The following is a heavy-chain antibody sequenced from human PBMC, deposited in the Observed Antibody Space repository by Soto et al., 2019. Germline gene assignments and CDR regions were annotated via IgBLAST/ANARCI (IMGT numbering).Heavy chain of an antibody. CDR3: AKGKDMVATIYFDY. Sequence: QVQLVESGGGVVQPGRSLRLSCAASGFTFSSYGMHWVRQAPGKGLEWVAVISYDGSNKYYADSVKGRFTISRDNSKNTLYLQMDSLGAEDTAVYYCAKGKDMVATIYFDYWGQGTLVTVSS. D-gene: IGHD5-12*01. CDR2: ISYDGSNK. V-gene: IGHV3-30*18. CDR1: GFTFSSYG. J-gene: IGHJ4*02.